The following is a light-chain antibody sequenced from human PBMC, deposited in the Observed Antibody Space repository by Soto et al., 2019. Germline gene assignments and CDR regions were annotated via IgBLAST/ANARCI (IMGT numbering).Light chain of an antibody. CDR2: EVS. V-gene: IGLV2-14*01. Sequence: QSVLTQPASVSGSLGQSITISCTGTSSDIGGYEYVSWYQQRPGKAPKLIIYEVSNRPSGVSDRFSGSKSGNTASLTISGLRPEDDTAYYCSSYSRTFTVVFGGGTKVTVL. J-gene: IGLJ2*01. CDR1: SSDIGGYEY. CDR3: SSYSRTFTVV.